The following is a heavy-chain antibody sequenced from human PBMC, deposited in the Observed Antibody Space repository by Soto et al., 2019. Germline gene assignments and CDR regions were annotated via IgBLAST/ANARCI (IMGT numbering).Heavy chain of an antibody. CDR1: GYTFSTYA. CDR3: ALRKTGSYFDY. CDR2: ISGSGGNT. V-gene: IGHV3-23*01. J-gene: IGHJ4*02. Sequence: EVQLLNSGGGLVQTGGSLRLSCAASGYTFSTYAMSWVRRDPGKGLEWVSGISGSGGNTYYADSAKGRFTISRDNSKNTLYLQMNSLRAEDTAVYFCALRKTGSYFDYWGQGTLVTVSS. D-gene: IGHD1-26*01.